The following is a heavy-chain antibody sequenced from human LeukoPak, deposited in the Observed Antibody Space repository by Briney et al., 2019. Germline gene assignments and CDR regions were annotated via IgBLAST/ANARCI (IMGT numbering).Heavy chain of an antibody. V-gene: IGHV3-21*01. CDR2: ISSSSSYI. Sequence: PGGSLRLSCAASGFIFSSYSINWVRQAPGKGLEWVSSISSSSSYIYYADSVKGRFTISRDNAKNSLYLQMNSLTAEDTAVYYCASSTGTGGWGQGTLVTVSS. J-gene: IGHJ4*02. CDR1: GFIFSSYS. CDR3: ASSTGTGG. D-gene: IGHD1-1*01.